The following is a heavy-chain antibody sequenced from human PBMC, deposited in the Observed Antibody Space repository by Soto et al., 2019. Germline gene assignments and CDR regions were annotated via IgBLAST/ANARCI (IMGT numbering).Heavy chain of an antibody. D-gene: IGHD6-6*01. V-gene: IGHV3-23*01. CDR1: GFTFSSYA. CDR3: AKSPSRATYGRDV. Sequence: SLRLSCAASGFTFSSYAMSWVRQAPGKGLEWVSAISGSGGSTYYAASVKGRFTISRDNSKKTVYLEMNSLRVEDTAVYHCAKSPSRATYGRDVWGQGTTVTVSS. CDR2: ISGSGGST. J-gene: IGHJ6*02.